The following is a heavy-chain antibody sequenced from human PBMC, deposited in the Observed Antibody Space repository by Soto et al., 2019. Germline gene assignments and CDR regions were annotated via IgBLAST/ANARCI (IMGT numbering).Heavy chain of an antibody. CDR3: ARDVRGSSWSDWFDP. J-gene: IGHJ5*02. CDR1: GYTFTSYG. D-gene: IGHD6-6*01. CDR2: ISAYNGNT. V-gene: IGHV1-18*04. Sequence: GASVKVSCKASGYTFTSYGISWVRQAPGQGLEWMGWISAYNGNTNYAQKLQGRVTMTTDTSTSTAYMELRSLRSDDTAVYYCARDVRGSSWSDWFDPWGQGTLVTVSS.